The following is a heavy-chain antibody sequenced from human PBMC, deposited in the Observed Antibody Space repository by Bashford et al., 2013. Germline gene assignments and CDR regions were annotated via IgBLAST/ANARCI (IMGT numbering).Heavy chain of an antibody. Sequence: SSETLSLTCAVSGYSISSGYYWGWIRQPPGKGLEWIGSIYHSGSTYYNPSLKSRVTISVDTSKNQFSLKLSSVTAADTAVYYCARDHGDYGTSFDYWGQGTLVTVSS. D-gene: IGHD4-17*01. CDR2: IYHSGST. CDR3: ARDHGDYGTSFDY. J-gene: IGHJ4*02. CDR1: GYSISSGYY. V-gene: IGHV4-38-2*02.